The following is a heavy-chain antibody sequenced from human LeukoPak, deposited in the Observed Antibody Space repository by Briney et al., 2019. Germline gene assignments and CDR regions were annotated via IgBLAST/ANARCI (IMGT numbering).Heavy chain of an antibody. Sequence: SQTLSLTCTVSGGSVSSGTYYWSWIRQPAGKGLEWIGRIYTSGSTTYNPSLKSRVTISVDTSKNQFSLKVNSVTAADTAVYYCARLGYDSSGYYPDAFDIWGQGTMVTVSS. D-gene: IGHD3-22*01. V-gene: IGHV4-61*02. J-gene: IGHJ3*02. CDR1: GGSVSSGTYY. CDR3: ARLGYDSSGYYPDAFDI. CDR2: IYTSGST.